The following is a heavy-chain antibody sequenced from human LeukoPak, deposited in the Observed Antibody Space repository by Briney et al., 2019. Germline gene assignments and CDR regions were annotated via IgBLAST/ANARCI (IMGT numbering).Heavy chain of an antibody. J-gene: IGHJ5*02. V-gene: IGHV3-66*01. CDR1: GFTVSSNY. D-gene: IGHD2-21*02. CDR2: IYSGGST. Sequence: GGSLRLSCAASGFTVSSNYMSWVRQAPGKGLEWVSVIYSGGSTYYADSVKGRFTISRDNSKNTLYLQMNSLRAEDTAVYYCARAGVVTATNWFDPWGQGTPVTVSS. CDR3: ARAGVVTATNWFDP.